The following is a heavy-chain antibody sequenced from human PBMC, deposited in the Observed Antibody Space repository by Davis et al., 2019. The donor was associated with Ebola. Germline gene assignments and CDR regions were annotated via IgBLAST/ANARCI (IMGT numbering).Heavy chain of an antibody. J-gene: IGHJ6*02. CDR3: ARVPQYCSSTTTGERCYYYYYGMDV. CDR1: GFTFSGSA. D-gene: IGHD2-2*01. CDR2: IRSKANSYAT. V-gene: IGHV3-73*01. Sequence: GESLKISCAASGFTFSGSAMHWVRQASGKGLEWVGRIRSKANSYATAYAASVKGRFTISRDDSKNTAYLQMNSLRAEDTAVYYCARVPQYCSSTTTGERCYYYYYGMDVWGQGTTVTVSS.